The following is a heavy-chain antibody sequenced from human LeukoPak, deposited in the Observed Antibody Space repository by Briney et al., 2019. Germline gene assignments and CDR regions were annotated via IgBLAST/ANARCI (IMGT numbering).Heavy chain of an antibody. D-gene: IGHD2-2*01. CDR1: GFTFSSYA. J-gene: IGHJ4*02. V-gene: IGHV3-7*01. CDR2: IKQDGSEK. Sequence: GGSLRLSCAASGFTFSSYAMSWVRQAPGKGLEWVANIKQDGSEKYYVDSVKGRFTISRDNAKNSLYLQMNSLRAEDTAVYYCARDLRLVVVPAASDYWGQGTLVTVSS. CDR3: ARDLRLVVVPAASDY.